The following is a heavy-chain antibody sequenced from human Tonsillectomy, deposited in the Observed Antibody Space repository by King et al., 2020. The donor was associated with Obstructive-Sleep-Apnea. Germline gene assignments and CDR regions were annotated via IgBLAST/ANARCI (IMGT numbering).Heavy chain of an antibody. CDR1: AYTFTSYD. V-gene: IGHV1-8*01. J-gene: IGHJ4*02. CDR3: ARGVYLDY. Sequence: QLVQSGAEVKKPGASVKVSCKASAYTFTSYDINVVRQAPGQGLAWMGWMNPHSGNTCYAQKFQGRLTMTREPSISTAYMELSSLTSEDAALYFCARGVYLDYWGQGTRVTVSS. CDR2: MNPHSGNT.